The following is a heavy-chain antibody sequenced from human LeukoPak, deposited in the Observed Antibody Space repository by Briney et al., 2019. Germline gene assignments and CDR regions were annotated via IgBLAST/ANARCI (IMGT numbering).Heavy chain of an antibody. Sequence: GGSLRLSCAASGFTFSSYWMNWVRQAPGKGLEWVGRIKSKTDGGTTDYAAPVKGRFTISRDDSKNTLYLQMNSLKTEDTAVYYCTTDPYYDFWSVVDAFDIWGQGTMVTVSS. D-gene: IGHD3-3*01. J-gene: IGHJ3*02. CDR1: GFTFSSYW. V-gene: IGHV3-15*01. CDR2: IKSKTDGGTT. CDR3: TTDPYYDFWSVVDAFDI.